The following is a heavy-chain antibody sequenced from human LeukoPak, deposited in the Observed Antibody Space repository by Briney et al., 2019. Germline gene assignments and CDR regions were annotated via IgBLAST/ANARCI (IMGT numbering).Heavy chain of an antibody. CDR1: GFTFSSYG. CDR2: ISYDGSNK. D-gene: IGHD6-13*01. J-gene: IGHJ4*02. Sequence: GGSLRLSCAASGFTFSSYGMHWVRQAPGKGLEWVAVISYDGSNKYYAASGKGRFTISRDTSKNTLYLQMNSLRAEDTAVYFCFWVNRKLAAAGTPYWGQGTLVTVS. V-gene: IGHV3-30*03. CDR3: FWVNRKLAAAGTPY.